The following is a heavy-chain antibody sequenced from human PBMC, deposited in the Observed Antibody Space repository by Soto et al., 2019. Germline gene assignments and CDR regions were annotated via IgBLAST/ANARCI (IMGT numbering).Heavy chain of an antibody. D-gene: IGHD5-18*01. CDR1: GFTFSSYS. Sequence: GGSLRLSCAASGFTFSSYSMNWVRQAPGKGLEWVSYISSSSSTIYYADSVKGRFTISRDNAKNSLYLQMNSLRDEDTAVYYCAREGQRVDTAMDYGMDVWGQGTTVTVS. V-gene: IGHV3-48*02. CDR3: AREGQRVDTAMDYGMDV. J-gene: IGHJ6*02. CDR2: ISSSSSTI.